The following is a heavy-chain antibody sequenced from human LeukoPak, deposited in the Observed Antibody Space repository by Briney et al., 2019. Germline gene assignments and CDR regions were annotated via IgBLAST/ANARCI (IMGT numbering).Heavy chain of an antibody. D-gene: IGHD6-13*01. V-gene: IGHV3-30-3*01. CDR3: AREVAAAATFDY. J-gene: IGHJ4*02. CDR1: GFTFSSYA. Sequence: PGGSLRLSCAASGFTFSSYAMHWVRQAPGKGLEWVAVISYDGSNKYYADSVKGRFTISRDNSKNTLYLQMNSLRAEDTAVYYCAREVAAAATFDYWGQGTLVTVSS. CDR2: ISYDGSNK.